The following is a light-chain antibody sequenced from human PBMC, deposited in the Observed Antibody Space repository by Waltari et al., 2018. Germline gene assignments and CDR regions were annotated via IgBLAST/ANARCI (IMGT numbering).Light chain of an antibody. CDR1: SSNIRANYD. Sequence: QSVLTQPPSVSGAPGQRVTISCTGSSSNIRANYDVHWYHQLPVTPPKVLIYGNSNRPSGFPDRFSGSKSGTSAALAIAGLQAEDEADYYCQSYDRSLDGYVVFGGGTKLTVL. J-gene: IGLJ2*01. CDR2: GNS. CDR3: QSYDRSLDGYVV. V-gene: IGLV1-40*01.